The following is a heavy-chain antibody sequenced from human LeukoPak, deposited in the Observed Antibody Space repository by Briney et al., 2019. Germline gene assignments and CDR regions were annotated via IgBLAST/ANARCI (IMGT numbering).Heavy chain of an antibody. CDR3: ARGNPSPYNWNHRRYYFDY. D-gene: IGHD1-1*01. V-gene: IGHV4-59*01. CDR2: IYYSGST. CDR1: GGPISSYY. J-gene: IGHJ4*02. Sequence: SETLSLTCTVSGGPISSYYWSWIRQPPGKGLEWIGYIYYSGSTNYNPSLKSRVTISVDTSKNQFSLKLSSVTAADTAVYYCARGNPSPYNWNHRRYYFDYWGQGTLVTVSS.